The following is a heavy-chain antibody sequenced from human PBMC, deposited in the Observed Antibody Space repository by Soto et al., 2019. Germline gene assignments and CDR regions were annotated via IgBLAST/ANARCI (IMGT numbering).Heavy chain of an antibody. V-gene: IGHV3-30-3*01. D-gene: IGHD5-12*01. CDR1: GFNFRSYA. CDR2: ISFDGSKI. CDR3: ARAAVYSFGPDY. Sequence: VQLVESGGGVVQPGRSLRLSCAASGFNFRSYAVHWVRQAPGKGLQWVAGISFDGSKIYYTDSVKGRFTVSRDNSKNTVSLQMNSLRAEDTAVYYCARAAVYSFGPDYWGQGTMLTVSS. J-gene: IGHJ4*02.